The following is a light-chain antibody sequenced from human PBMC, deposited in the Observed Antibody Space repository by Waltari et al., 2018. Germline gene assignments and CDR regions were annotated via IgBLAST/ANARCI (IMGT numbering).Light chain of an antibody. CDR1: SSNLGADYD. CDR3: QSYDSSLSDSYV. CDR2: GNN. V-gene: IGLV1-40*01. Sequence: QSVLTQPPSVSGAPGQRVTISCTGSSSNLGADYDVPWSQQLPGTAPKLLIYGNNNRPSGVPDRFSGSKSGTSASLAITGLQAEDEADYFCQSYDSSLSDSYVFGTGTKVTVL. J-gene: IGLJ1*01.